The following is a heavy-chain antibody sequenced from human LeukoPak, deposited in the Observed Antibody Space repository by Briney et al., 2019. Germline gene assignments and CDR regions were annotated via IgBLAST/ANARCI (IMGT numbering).Heavy chain of an antibody. CDR2: IRYDGSNK. V-gene: IGHV3-30*02. CDR3: ARGQGYYDSSGYYYFDY. CDR1: GFTFSSYG. Sequence: GGSLRLSCAASGFTFSSYGMHWVRQAPGKGLEWVAFIRYDGSNKYYADSVKGRFTISRDNSKNTLYLQMNSLRAEDTAVYYCARGQGYYDSSGYYYFDYWGQGTLVTVSS. J-gene: IGHJ4*02. D-gene: IGHD3-22*01.